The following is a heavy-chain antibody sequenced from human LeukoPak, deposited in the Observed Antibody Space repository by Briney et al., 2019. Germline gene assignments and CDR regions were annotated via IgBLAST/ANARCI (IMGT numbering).Heavy chain of an antibody. CDR3: ARERRRDGYNHFDY. V-gene: IGHV4-31*03. CDR1: GGSISSGGYY. Sequence: SQTLSLTCTVSGGSISSGGYYWSWIRQRPGKGLTGLGYIYYSGSTYYNPSLKSRVTISVDTSKNQFSLKLSSVTAADTAVYYCARERRRDGYNHFDYWGQGTLVTVSS. J-gene: IGHJ4*02. CDR2: IYYSGST. D-gene: IGHD5-24*01.